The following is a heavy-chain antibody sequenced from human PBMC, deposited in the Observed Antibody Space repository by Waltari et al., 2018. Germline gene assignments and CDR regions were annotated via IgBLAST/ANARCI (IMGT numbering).Heavy chain of an antibody. V-gene: IGHV1-69*14. Sequence: QVQLAQSGAEVKKPGSSVKFSCEASGGTLTSYHRSWVRQAPGQGLEWMGRIIPMFGTTTYAQKFQGRITITADNPTNTAYMELSGLTLDDTAMYFCAREAGNSRYWYFDLWGRGTLVSVSS. CDR2: IIPMFGTT. CDR3: AREAGNSRYWYFDL. CDR1: GGTLTSYH. D-gene: IGHD4-4*01. J-gene: IGHJ2*01.